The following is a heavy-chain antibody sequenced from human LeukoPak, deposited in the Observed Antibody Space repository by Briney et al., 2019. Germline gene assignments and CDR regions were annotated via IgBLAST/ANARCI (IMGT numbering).Heavy chain of an antibody. CDR1: GFTFSSYW. Sequence: QAGGSLRLSCAASGFTFSSYWMHWVRQAPGKGLVWVSRINSDGSSTSYADSVKGRFTISRDNAKNTLYLQMNSLRAEDTAVYYCARDQYSSSWYRPSSIGYWGQGTLVTVSS. CDR2: INSDGSST. D-gene: IGHD6-13*01. J-gene: IGHJ4*02. V-gene: IGHV3-74*01. CDR3: ARDQYSSSWYRPSSIGY.